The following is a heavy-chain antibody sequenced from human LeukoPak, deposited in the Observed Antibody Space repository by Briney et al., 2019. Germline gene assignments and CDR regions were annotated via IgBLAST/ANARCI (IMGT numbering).Heavy chain of an antibody. V-gene: IGHV3-23*01. CDR2: IRGSGSGGGT. CDR3: ARDPNGDYIGAFDM. CDR1: GFTFSAYA. D-gene: IGHD4-17*01. Sequence: TGGSLRLSCTASGFTFSAYAMMWVRQAPGKGPEWVSAIRGSGSGGGTLYADSVKGRFTISRDNSKYTLLLQMNSLRAEDTAVYYCARDPNGDYIGAFDMWGPGTMVTVSS. J-gene: IGHJ3*02.